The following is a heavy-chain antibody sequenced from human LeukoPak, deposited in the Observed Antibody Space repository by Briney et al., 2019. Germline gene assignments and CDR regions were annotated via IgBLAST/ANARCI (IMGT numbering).Heavy chain of an antibody. D-gene: IGHD6-19*01. J-gene: IGHJ4*02. CDR1: GFTFSSYA. CDR2: ISGSGGST. CDR3: AKPYSSGWYRSIDDY. V-gene: IGHV3-23*01. Sequence: GSLRLSCAASGFTFSSYAMSWVRQAPGKGLEWASAISGSGGSTYYADSVKGRFTISRDNSKNTLYLQMNSLRAEDTAVYYCAKPYSSGWYRSIDDYWGQGTLVTVSS.